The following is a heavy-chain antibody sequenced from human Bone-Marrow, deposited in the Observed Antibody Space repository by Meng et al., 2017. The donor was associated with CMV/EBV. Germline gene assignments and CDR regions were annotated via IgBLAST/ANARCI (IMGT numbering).Heavy chain of an antibody. J-gene: IGHJ4*02. CDR1: GFTFSSYA. CDR2: ISYDGSNK. Sequence: GESLKISCAASGFTFSSYAMHWVRQAPGKGLEWVAVISYDGSNKYYADSVKGRFTISRDNSKNTLYLQMNSLRAEDTAVYYCAKDQTAMPVYYFDYWGQGTLVTVSS. CDR3: AKDQTAMPVYYFDY. D-gene: IGHD5-18*01. V-gene: IGHV3-30-3*01.